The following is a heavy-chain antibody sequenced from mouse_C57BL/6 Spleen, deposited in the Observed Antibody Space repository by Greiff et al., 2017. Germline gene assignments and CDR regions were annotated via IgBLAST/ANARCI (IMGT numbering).Heavy chain of an antibody. CDR2: ISSGSSTI. J-gene: IGHJ3*01. V-gene: IGHV5-17*01. D-gene: IGHD2-2*01. CDR3: AGRGYDSWFAY. Sequence: DVKLVESGGGLVKPGGSLKLSCAASGFTFSDYGMHWVRQAPEKGLEWVAYISSGSSTIYYADTVKGRFTISRDNAKNTLFLQMTSLRSEDTAMDYCAGRGYDSWFAYWGQGTLVTVSA. CDR1: GFTFSDYG.